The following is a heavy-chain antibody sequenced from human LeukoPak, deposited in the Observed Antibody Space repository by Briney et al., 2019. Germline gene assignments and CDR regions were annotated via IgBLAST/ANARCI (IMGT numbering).Heavy chain of an antibody. Sequence: GGSLRLSCAASGFTFSSYAMSWVRQAPGKGPEWVSSISSSSGYVYYADSVRGRFTISRDNAKNSLYLQMDSLRAEDTAVYYCARPDYDFWSGSPGGHYMDVWGKGTTVTVSS. D-gene: IGHD3-3*01. J-gene: IGHJ6*03. CDR2: ISSSSGYV. CDR1: GFTFSSYA. CDR3: ARPDYDFWSGSPGGHYMDV. V-gene: IGHV3-21*01.